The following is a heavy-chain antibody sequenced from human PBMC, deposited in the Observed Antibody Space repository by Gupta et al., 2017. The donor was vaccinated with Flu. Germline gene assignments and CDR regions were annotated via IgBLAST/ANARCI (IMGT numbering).Heavy chain of an antibody. CDR2: IRGSGGST. CDR3: APSDDSSGYSFHYFDY. CDR1: GCTFSSYA. D-gene: IGHD3-22*01. J-gene: IGHJ4*02. V-gene: IGHV3-23*01. Sequence: EVQLLESGGGLVQPGGSLRLSCAASGCTFSSYAMSWVRQAPGKGLEWVSAIRGSGGSTYYADSVKGRFTISRDNSKNTLYLQMNSLRAEDTAVYYCAPSDDSSGYSFHYFDYWGQGTLVTVSS.